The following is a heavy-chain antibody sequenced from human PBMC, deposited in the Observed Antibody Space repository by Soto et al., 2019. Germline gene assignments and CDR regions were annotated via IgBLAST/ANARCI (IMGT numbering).Heavy chain of an antibody. Sequence: QVQLVESGGGVVQPGRSLRLSCAASGFTFSSYGMHWVRQAPGKGLEWVAVISYDGSNKYYADSVKGRFTISRDNSKNTLELNMNSLRAEDTAVYYCAKDGGFGEHDIGYDYYYYGMDVWGQGTTVTVSS. J-gene: IGHJ6*02. CDR3: AKDGGFGEHDIGYDYYYYGMDV. D-gene: IGHD3-10*01. CDR2: ISYDGSNK. CDR1: GFTFSSYG. V-gene: IGHV3-30*18.